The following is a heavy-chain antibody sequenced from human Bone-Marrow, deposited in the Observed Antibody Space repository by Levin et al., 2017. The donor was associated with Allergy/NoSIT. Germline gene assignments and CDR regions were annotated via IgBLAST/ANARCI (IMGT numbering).Heavy chain of an antibody. CDR1: GFTFSSYW. CDR3: ARDWSSGGRNYYYGMDV. D-gene: IGHD6-25*01. Sequence: GESLKISCAASGFTFSSYWMSWVRQAPGKGLEWVANIKQDGSEKYYVDSVKGRFTISRDNAKNSLYLQMNSLRAEDTAVYYCARDWSSGGRNYYYGMDVWGQGTTVTVSS. CDR2: IKQDGSEK. J-gene: IGHJ6*02. V-gene: IGHV3-7*01.